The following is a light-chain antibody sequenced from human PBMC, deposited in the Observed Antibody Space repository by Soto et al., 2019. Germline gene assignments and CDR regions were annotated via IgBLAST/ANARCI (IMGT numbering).Light chain of an antibody. J-gene: IGKJ2*02. V-gene: IGKV1-6*01. CDR1: QGYSSD. CDR2: AAS. CDR3: LQDHDYQWT. Sequence: AIQVTKSPSSLSASVGDRVTITCRATQGYSSDLGRYQQKPGKAPKLLIYAASDLQAEVPSRFSGSGSGTDFSLTISSLQAEDFATYYCLQDHDYQWTFGQGTKLESK.